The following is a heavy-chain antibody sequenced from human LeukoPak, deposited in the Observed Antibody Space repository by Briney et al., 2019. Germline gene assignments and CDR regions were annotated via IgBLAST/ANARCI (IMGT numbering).Heavy chain of an antibody. J-gene: IGHJ5*02. V-gene: IGHV4-61*02. D-gene: IGHD3-16*02. CDR2: IYSSGST. Sequence: SETLSLTCSVSGGSLSSGNSYWSWVRQPAGKGLEWIGRIYSSGSTNYNPSLKSRVTISLDTSKSHFSLRLSSVTAADTAVYYCARQFSKVVFIADYFDRWGQGTLVTVSS. CDR3: ARQFSKVVFIADYFDR. CDR1: GGSLSSGNSY.